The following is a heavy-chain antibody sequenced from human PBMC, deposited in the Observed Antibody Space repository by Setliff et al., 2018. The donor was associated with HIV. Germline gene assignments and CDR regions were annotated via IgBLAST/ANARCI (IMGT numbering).Heavy chain of an antibody. D-gene: IGHD3-22*01. Sequence: ASVKVSCKISGYTLTEVSIHWVRQATGQGLEWMGWMSPNSGYTVYAQKFQGRVTMTSSTSISTAYMELSRLRSEDTAVYYCARSLPYDSIPLDPWGQGTLVTVS. CDR1: GYTLTEVS. CDR3: ARSLPYDSIPLDP. V-gene: IGHV1-8*01. J-gene: IGHJ5*02. CDR2: MSPNSGYT.